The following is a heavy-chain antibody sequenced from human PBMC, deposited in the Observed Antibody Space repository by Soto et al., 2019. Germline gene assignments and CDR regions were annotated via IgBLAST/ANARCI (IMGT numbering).Heavy chain of an antibody. CDR1: GVTFNRQD. CDR2: IIPMFGTP. V-gene: IGHV1-69*13. Sequence: GASVKVSCKASGVTFNRQDMRWVRQAPGQGLEWMGGIIPMFGTPHYAEKFQDRVTITADESTGTAYLELSSLTSEDTAVYYCATSEGRDSYSFDYCRPGTLVTVSS. D-gene: IGHD1-26*01. J-gene: IGHJ4*02. CDR3: ATSEGRDSYSFDY.